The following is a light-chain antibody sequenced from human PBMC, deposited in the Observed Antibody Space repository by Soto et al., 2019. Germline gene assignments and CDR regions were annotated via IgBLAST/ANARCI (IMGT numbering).Light chain of an antibody. J-gene: IGLJ1*01. V-gene: IGLV2-8*01. CDR3: SSYAGSNNLYV. CDR1: SSGVGGYNY. CDR2: EVS. Sequence: QSVLTQPPSASGSPGQSVTISCTGTSSGVGGYNYVSRYQQHPGKAPKLMIYEVSKRPSGVPDRFSGSKSGNTASLTVSGLQAEDEADYYCSSYAGSNNLYVFGTGTKVTVL.